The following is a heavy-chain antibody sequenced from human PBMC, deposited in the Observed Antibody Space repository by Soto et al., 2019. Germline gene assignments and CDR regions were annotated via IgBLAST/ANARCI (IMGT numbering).Heavy chain of an antibody. CDR1: GFTFSNYI. CDR3: SRVSRYYYGSGTDAFDV. CDR2: ISGSSTYV. Sequence: EVQLLESGGGLVKPWRSLRLSCAASGFTFSNYIMNWVRQPPGQGLEWVASISGSSTYVYYADSLKGRIAISRDNAKNSLALELNTLRVEDTAVDYCSRVSRYYYGSGTDAFDVWGQGTLVTVSS. D-gene: IGHD3-10*01. V-gene: IGHV3-21*01. J-gene: IGHJ3*01.